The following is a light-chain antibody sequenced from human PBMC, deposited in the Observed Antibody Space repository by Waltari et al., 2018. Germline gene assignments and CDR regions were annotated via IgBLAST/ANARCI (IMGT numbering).Light chain of an antibody. CDR2: EVS. CDR3: SSYAGSNNRYV. CDR1: SSDVGGYNY. V-gene: IGLV2-8*01. J-gene: IGLJ1*01. Sequence: QSALTQPPSASGSPGQSVTISCTGTSSDVGGYNYVSWYQQHPGKAPKLMIYEVSNRPSGVPDRFSGSKAVNTASLTVAGLQAEDEADYYCSSYAGSNNRYVFGTGTKVTVL.